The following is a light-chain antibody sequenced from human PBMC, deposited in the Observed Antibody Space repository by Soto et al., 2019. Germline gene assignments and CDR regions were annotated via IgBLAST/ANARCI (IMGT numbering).Light chain of an antibody. V-gene: IGKV1-5*02. CDR2: NAS. Sequence: DIQMTQSPSTLSASVGDRVIIICRASQSISSWLAWFQQKPGKAPNLLMYNASSLERGVPSRFSGSGSGTEFTLTISSLQPDDFATYYCQQYDSLWTFGQGTKVEIK. J-gene: IGKJ1*01. CDR3: QQYDSLWT. CDR1: QSISSW.